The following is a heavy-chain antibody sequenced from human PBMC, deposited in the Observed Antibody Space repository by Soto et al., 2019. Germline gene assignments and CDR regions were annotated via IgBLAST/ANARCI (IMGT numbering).Heavy chain of an antibody. Sequence: EVQLVESGGGLVQPGRSLRLSCTASGFTFGDYAMSWFRQAPGKGLEWVGFIRSKAYGGTTEYAASVKGRFTISRDASKSIAYLQMNSLKTEDTAVYYCTRDSRVDCSSTSCYHPFDSWGQGTLVTVSS. D-gene: IGHD2-2*01. CDR1: GFTFGDYA. J-gene: IGHJ4*02. CDR2: IRSKAYGGTT. CDR3: TRDSRVDCSSTSCYHPFDS. V-gene: IGHV3-49*03.